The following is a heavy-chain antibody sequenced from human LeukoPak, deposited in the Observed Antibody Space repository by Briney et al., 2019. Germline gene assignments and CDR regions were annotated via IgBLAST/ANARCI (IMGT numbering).Heavy chain of an antibody. V-gene: IGHV3-30*02. D-gene: IGHD3-10*01. CDR3: ARPFYYGSGNYYYYGMDV. CDR2: IRYDGSNK. Sequence: GGSLRLSCSASGFTFSSYGMHWVRQAPAKGLEWVAFIRYDGSNKYYADSVKGRFTISRDNSKNTLYLQMNSLRAEDTAVYYCARPFYYGSGNYYYYGMDVWGQGTTVTVSS. CDR1: GFTFSSYG. J-gene: IGHJ6*02.